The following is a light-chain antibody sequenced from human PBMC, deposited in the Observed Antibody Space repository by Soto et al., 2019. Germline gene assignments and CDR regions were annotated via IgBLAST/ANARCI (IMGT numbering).Light chain of an antibody. CDR2: DVS. CDR1: SSDVGGFNY. J-gene: IGLJ3*02. Sequence: QSVLTQPASVSGSPGQSITISCTGTSSDVGGFNYVSWYQQHPGKAPKVIISDVSNRPSGVSNRFSGSKSGNTASLTISGLQAEDEAYYYCGSYSTITTSGVFGGGTKLTVL. CDR3: GSYSTITTSGV. V-gene: IGLV2-14*03.